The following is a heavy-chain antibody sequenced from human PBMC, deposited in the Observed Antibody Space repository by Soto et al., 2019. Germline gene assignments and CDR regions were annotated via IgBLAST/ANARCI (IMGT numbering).Heavy chain of an antibody. Sequence: GASVKVSCKASGGTFSSYAISWVRQAPGQGLEWMGGIIPIFGTANYAQKFQGRVTITADKSTSTAYMELSSLRSADTAVYYCARGGGGYCSSTSCYRPPNWFDPWGQGTLVTVSS. CDR1: GGTFSSYA. CDR2: IIPIFGTA. D-gene: IGHD2-2*02. CDR3: ARGGGGYCSSTSCYRPPNWFDP. V-gene: IGHV1-69*06. J-gene: IGHJ5*02.